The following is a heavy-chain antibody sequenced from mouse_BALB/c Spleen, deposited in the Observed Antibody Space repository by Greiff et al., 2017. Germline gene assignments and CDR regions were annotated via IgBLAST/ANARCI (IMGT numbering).Heavy chain of an antibody. V-gene: IGHV2-5-1*01. CDR2: IWRGGST. CDR3: AKNHYYGSSYYFDY. CDR1: GFSLTSYG. Sequence: VKLVESGPSLVQPSQSLSITCTVSGFSLTSYGVHWVRQSPGKGLEWLGVIWRGGSTDYNAAFMSRLSITKDNSKSQVFFKMNSLQADDTAIYYCAKNHYYGSSYYFDYWGQGTTLTVSS. D-gene: IGHD1-1*01. J-gene: IGHJ2*01.